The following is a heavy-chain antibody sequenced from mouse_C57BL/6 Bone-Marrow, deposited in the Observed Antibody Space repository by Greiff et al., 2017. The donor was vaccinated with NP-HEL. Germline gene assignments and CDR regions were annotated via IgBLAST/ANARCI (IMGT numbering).Heavy chain of an antibody. Sequence: VQLQQPGAELVKPGASVKLSCKASGYTFTSYWMHWVKQRPGQGLEWIGMIHPNSGSTNYNEKFKSKATLTVDKSSSTAYMQLSSLTSEDSAVYYCASDDSYYADYFDYWGQGTTLTVSS. J-gene: IGHJ2*01. CDR2: IHPNSGST. D-gene: IGHD2-12*01. CDR3: ASDDSYYADYFDY. CDR1: GYTFTSYW. V-gene: IGHV1-64*01.